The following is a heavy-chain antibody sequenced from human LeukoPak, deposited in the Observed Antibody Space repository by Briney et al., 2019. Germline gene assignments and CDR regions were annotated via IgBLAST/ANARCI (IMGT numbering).Heavy chain of an antibody. J-gene: IGHJ6*03. V-gene: IGHV3-7*01. Sequence: GGSLRLSCAASGFTFSSYWMSWVRQAPGKGLEWVANIKQDGSEKYYVDSVKGRFTISRDNAKNSLYPQMNSLRAEDTAVYYCARDLTYYEPYYYYMDVWGKGTTVTVSS. CDR2: IKQDGSEK. CDR1: GFTFSSYW. D-gene: IGHD3-22*01. CDR3: ARDLTYYEPYYYYMDV.